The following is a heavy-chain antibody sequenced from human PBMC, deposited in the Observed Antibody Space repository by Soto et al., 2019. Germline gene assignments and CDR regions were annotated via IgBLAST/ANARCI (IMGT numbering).Heavy chain of an antibody. V-gene: IGHV3-30-3*01. Sequence: GGSLRLSCAASGFTFSSYAMHWVRQAPGKGLEWVAVISYDGRNNYYVDSVKGRFTISRDNSKNTAYLQMNSLRAEDTAVYYCARETEALDYWGQGTLVTVSS. CDR3: ARETEALDY. CDR1: GFTFSSYA. D-gene: IGHD2-21*02. J-gene: IGHJ4*02. CDR2: ISYDGRNN.